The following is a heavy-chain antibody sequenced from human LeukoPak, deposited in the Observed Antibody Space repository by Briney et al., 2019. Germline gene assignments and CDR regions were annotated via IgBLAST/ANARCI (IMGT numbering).Heavy chain of an antibody. CDR3: ANYGSGSYRFDP. CDR2: ISYSGTT. V-gene: IGHV4-31*03. Sequence: SQTLSLTCTVSGGSISSGGFYWSWIRQHPGKGLEWIGYISYSGTTYYNPSLKSRVAISVDTSKNLFSMKLSSVTAADTAVYYCANYGSGSYRFDPWGQGTLVTVSS. CDR1: GGSISSGGFY. J-gene: IGHJ5*02. D-gene: IGHD3-10*01.